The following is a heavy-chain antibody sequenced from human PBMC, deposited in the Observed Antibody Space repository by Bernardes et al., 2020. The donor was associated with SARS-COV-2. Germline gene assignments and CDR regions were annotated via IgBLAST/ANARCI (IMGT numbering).Heavy chain of an antibody. J-gene: IGHJ3*02. Sequence: GGSLRLSCAASGFTFSSYDMHWVRQATGKGLEWVSAIGTAGDTYYPGSVKGRFTMSRENAKNYLYLQMNSLRAGDTAVYYCARASFQFLEREGYAFDIWGQGTVVTVSS. D-gene: IGHD3-3*01. CDR1: GFTFSSYD. CDR3: ARASFQFLEREGYAFDI. V-gene: IGHV3-13*01. CDR2: IGTAGDT.